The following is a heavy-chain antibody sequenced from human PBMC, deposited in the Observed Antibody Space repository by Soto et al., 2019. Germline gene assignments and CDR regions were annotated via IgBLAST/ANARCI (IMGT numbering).Heavy chain of an antibody. CDR1: GYTFTSYD. D-gene: IGHD5-18*01. J-gene: IGHJ4*02. V-gene: IGHV1-8*01. Sequence: ASVKVSCKASGYTFTSYDINWVRQATGQGLEWMGWMNPNSGNTGYAQKFQGRVTMTRNTSISTAYMELSSLRSEDTAVYYSETPALWLPAFLDHWGQGTLVTVSS. CDR2: MNPNSGNT. CDR3: ETPALWLPAFLDH.